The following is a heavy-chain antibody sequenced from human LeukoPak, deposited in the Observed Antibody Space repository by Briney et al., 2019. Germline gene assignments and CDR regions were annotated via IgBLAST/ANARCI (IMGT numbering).Heavy chain of an antibody. D-gene: IGHD5-12*01. J-gene: IGHJ4*02. CDR2: ISYDGSNK. CDR1: GFTFSSYA. V-gene: IGHV3-30-3*01. Sequence: GGSLRLSCSASGFTFSSYAMHWVRQAPGKGLEWVAVISYDGSNKYYADSVKGRFTISRDNSKNTLYLQMNSLRAEDTAVYYCARTYSGYTLDFDYWGQGTLVIVSS. CDR3: ARTYSGYTLDFDY.